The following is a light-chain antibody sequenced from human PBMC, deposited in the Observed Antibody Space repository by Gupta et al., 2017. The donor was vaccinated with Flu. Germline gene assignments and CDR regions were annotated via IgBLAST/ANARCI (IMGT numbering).Light chain of an antibody. J-gene: IGLJ3*02. CDR2: EDN. Sequence: WYQQRPGTSPTTVIYEDNQRPSGLPDRFSGSIDSSSNSASLTISGLKPEEEADYYCQSYEVFGGGTKLTVL. CDR3: QSYEV. V-gene: IGLV6-57*01.